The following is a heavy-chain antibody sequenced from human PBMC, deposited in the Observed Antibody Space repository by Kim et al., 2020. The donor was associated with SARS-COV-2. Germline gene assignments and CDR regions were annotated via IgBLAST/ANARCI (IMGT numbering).Heavy chain of an antibody. D-gene: IGHD3-10*01. J-gene: IGHJ5*02. Sequence: SETLSLTCTVSGGSISSSSYYWGWIRQPPGKGLEWIGSIYYSGSTYYNPSLKSRVTISVDTSKNQFSLKLSSVTAADTAVYYCARPRYYYGSGSYDGNWFDPWGQGTLVTVSS. CDR1: GGSISSSSYY. CDR3: ARPRYYYGSGSYDGNWFDP. V-gene: IGHV4-39*01. CDR2: IYYSGST.